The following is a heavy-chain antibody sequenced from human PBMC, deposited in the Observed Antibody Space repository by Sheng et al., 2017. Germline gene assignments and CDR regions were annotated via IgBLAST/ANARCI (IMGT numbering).Heavy chain of an antibody. Sequence: QLQLQESGPGLVKPSETLSLTCTVSGVSIGRSDNYWAWIRQPPGKGLEWIANIFPSGHTQYNPSLKSRVTMSLDTSKNQFALKLSSVTAADTAVYYCARANDYSTNWIDPWCQGTLVHRLF. CDR1: GVSIGRSDNY. D-gene: IGHD4-4*01. CDR2: IFPSGHT. J-gene: IGHJ5*02. V-gene: IGHV4-39*07. CDR3: ARANDYSTNWIDP.